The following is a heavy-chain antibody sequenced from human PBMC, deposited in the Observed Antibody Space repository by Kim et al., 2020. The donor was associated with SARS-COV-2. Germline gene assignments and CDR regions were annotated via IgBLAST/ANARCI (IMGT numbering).Heavy chain of an antibody. V-gene: IGHV4-39*01. D-gene: IGHD5-12*01. Sequence: STYYNPSLKSRVTISVDTSKNQFSLKLSSVTAADTAVYYCARVEMATIIYWGQGTLVTVSS. J-gene: IGHJ4*02. CDR2: ST. CDR3: ARVEMATIIY.